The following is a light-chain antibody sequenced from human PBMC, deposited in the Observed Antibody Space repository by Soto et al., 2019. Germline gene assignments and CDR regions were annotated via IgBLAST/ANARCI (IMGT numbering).Light chain of an antibody. CDR1: SSDVGAYDY. Sequence: QPALTKPASVSGSPGQSSTISCTGTSSDVGAYDYVSWYQQHPDKAPKLMIYEVSNRPSGVSNRFSGSKSVNTATLTISGLQAEDEADYYCSSYTSSSTRVFGTGTKVTVL. CDR3: SSYTSSSTRV. J-gene: IGLJ1*01. CDR2: EVS. V-gene: IGLV2-14*03.